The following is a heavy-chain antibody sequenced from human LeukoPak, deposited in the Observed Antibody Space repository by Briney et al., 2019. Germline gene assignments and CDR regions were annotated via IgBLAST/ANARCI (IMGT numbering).Heavy chain of an antibody. V-gene: IGHV3-7*01. D-gene: IGHD6-13*01. CDR3: ARGGAAAARKRGIDY. CDR1: GFSFSNYW. J-gene: IGHJ4*02. CDR2: ISENGRAK. Sequence: GSLRLSCAASGFSFSNYWMSWVRQAPGKGLEWVARISENGRAKPYVASVRGRFTISRDNTKNSLYLQMNSLRVEDTAVYYCARGGAAAARKRGIDYWGQGTLVTVSS.